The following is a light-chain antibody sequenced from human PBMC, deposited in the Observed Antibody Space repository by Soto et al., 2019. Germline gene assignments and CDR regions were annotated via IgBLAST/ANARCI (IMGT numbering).Light chain of an antibody. CDR1: SSDVGGYTY. CDR2: EVS. CDR3: SSYTSSSTVV. J-gene: IGLJ2*01. Sequence: QSVLTQPASVSGSPGQSITISCTGTSSDVGGYTYVSWYQQHPGKAPKLMIYEVSKRPSGVSNRFSGSYSGNTASLTISGLQAEDEADYYCSSYTSSSTVVFGGGTKVTVL. V-gene: IGLV2-14*01.